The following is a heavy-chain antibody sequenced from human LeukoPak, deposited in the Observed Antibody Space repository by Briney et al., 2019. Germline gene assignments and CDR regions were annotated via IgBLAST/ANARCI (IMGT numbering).Heavy chain of an antibody. J-gene: IGHJ6*02. D-gene: IGHD2-15*01. CDR2: ISSSSSYI. Sequence: PGGSLRLSCAASGFTFSSYSMNWVRQAPGKGLEWVSSISSSSSYIYYADSVKGRFTISRDNAKNSLYLQMNSLRAEDTAVYYCATAVPLSGSFFTYYYYGMDVWGQGTTVTVSS. CDR3: ATAVPLSGSFFTYYYYGMDV. CDR1: GFTFSSYS. V-gene: IGHV3-21*04.